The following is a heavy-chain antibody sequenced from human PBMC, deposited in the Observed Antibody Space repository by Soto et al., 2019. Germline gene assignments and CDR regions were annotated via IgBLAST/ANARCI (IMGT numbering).Heavy chain of an antibody. D-gene: IGHD3-22*01. CDR3: ARVPEDYYDSSGYDY. Sequence: ASVKVSCKASGYTFTSYGISWVRQAPGQGLEWMGWISAYNGNTNYAQKLQGRVTMTTDTSTSTAYMELRSLRSDDTAVYYCARVPEDYYDSSGYDYWGQGTLVTVSS. CDR1: GYTFTSYG. J-gene: IGHJ4*02. CDR2: ISAYNGNT. V-gene: IGHV1-18*01.